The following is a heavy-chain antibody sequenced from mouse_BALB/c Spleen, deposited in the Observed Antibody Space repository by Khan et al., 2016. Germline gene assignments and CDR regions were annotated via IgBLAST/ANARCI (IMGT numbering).Heavy chain of an antibody. Sequence: VQLQESGPGLVAPSQSLSITCTVFGFSLSRYSVHWIRQPPGQGLEWLGMIWGGGSTDYNSALKSRLNINKDNSKSQVFLKMNSLQTDDTAMYYCARGHDDTMDYWGQGTSVTVSS. J-gene: IGHJ4*01. D-gene: IGHD2-12*01. CDR2: IWGGGST. V-gene: IGHV2-6-4*01. CDR1: GFSLSRYS. CDR3: ARGHDDTMDY.